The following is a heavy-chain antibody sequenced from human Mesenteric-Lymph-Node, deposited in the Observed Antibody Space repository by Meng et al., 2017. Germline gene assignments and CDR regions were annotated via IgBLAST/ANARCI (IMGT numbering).Heavy chain of an antibody. CDR1: GYTFTSYG. V-gene: IGHV1-2*02. CDR3: ARDQGGWIQLWTPLDY. Sequence: ASVKVSCKASGYTFTSYGISWVRQAPGQGLEWMGWINPNTGATRYAEKFQGRVTMTRDTSISTAYLELSRLTSDDTAVYYCARDQGGWIQLWTPLDYWGQGTLVTVSS. D-gene: IGHD5-18*01. J-gene: IGHJ4*02. CDR2: INPNTGAT.